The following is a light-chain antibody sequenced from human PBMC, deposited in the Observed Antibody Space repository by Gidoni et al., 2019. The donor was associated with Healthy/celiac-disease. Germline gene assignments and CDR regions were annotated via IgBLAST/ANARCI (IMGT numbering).Light chain of an antibody. CDR2: GAS. CDR3: QQYGRSPWT. V-gene: IGKV3-20*01. J-gene: IGKJ1*01. CDR1: HSVSSSY. Sequence: DILLTQSPGTLSLSPGDSATLSCKPRHSVSSSYVAWYQQKPGQAPRLLICGASSRATGSQDRCSGSGSGTDFTLTISRLEPEDFAVYYWQQYGRSPWTFGQGTKVEIK.